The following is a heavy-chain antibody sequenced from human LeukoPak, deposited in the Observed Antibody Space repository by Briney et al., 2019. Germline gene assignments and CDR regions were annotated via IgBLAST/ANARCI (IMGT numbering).Heavy chain of an antibody. V-gene: IGHV4-34*01. D-gene: IGHD6-13*01. CDR3: AGGGSSSWDYYYFDY. CDR2: INHSGGT. J-gene: IGHJ4*02. CDR1: GGSFSGYY. Sequence: SETLSLTCAVYGGSFSGYYWSWIRQPPGKGLEWIGEINHSGGTNYNPSLKSRVTISVDTSKNQFSLKLSSVTAADTAVYYCAGGGSSSWDYYYFDYWGQGTLVTVSS.